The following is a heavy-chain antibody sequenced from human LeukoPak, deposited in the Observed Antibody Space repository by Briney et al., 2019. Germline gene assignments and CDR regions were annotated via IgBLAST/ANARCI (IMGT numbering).Heavy chain of an antibody. CDR2: IYYSGST. V-gene: IGHV4-59*01. J-gene: IGHJ5*02. CDR3: ASSMYCDFWSGHNWFDP. CDR1: GGSISSYY. Sequence: PSETLSLTCTVSGGSISSYYWSWIRQPPGKGLEWIGYIYYSGSTNYNPSLKSRVTISVDTSKNQFSLKLSSVTAADTAVYYCASSMYCDFWSGHNWFDPWGQGTLVTVSS. D-gene: IGHD3-3*01.